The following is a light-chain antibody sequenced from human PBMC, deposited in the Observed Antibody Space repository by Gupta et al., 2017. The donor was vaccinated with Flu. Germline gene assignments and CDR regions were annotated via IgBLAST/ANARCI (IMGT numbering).Light chain of an antibody. CDR2: DAS. CDR1: QSVSSY. V-gene: IGKV3-11*01. Sequence: EIVLTQSPATLSLSPGERATLSCRASQSVSSYLAWYQQKPGQAPRLLIYDASNRATGIPARFSGXGSXTDFTLXISSLEPEDFAVYYCQQRSNWTFGXGTKVEIK. J-gene: IGKJ1*01. CDR3: QQRSNWT.